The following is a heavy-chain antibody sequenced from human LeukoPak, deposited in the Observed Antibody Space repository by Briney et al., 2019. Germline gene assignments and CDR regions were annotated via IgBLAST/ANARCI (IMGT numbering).Heavy chain of an antibody. CDR1: GFTFSSYA. Sequence: PGGSLRLSCAASGFTFSSYAMSWVRQAPGKGLEWVSAISSSSSYIYFADSVKGRFTISRDNAKNSLYLQMNSLRAEDTAVYYCARDSLDYYDSRGYAYYYYMDVWGKGTTVTVSS. CDR2: ISSSSSYI. CDR3: ARDSLDYYDSRGYAYYYYMDV. D-gene: IGHD3-22*01. J-gene: IGHJ6*03. V-gene: IGHV3-21*01.